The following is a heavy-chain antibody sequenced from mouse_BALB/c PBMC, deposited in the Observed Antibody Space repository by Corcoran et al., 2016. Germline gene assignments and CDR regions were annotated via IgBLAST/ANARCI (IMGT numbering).Heavy chain of an antibody. CDR3: ARDVKWYSDV. CDR2: INPNNGGT. CDR1: GSTFTDYY. Sequence: EVQLQQSGAELVKPGASVMMPCMASGSTFTDYYMKWVKQSHGKSLALIGDINPNNGGTSYNQKFKGKATLTVDKSSSTSYMQLNSLTSEDSAVYYCARDVKWYSDVWGAGTTVTVS. J-gene: IGHJ1*01. V-gene: IGHV1-26*01.